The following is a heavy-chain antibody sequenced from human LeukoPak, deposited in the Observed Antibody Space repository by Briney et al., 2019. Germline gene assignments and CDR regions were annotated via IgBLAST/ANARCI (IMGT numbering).Heavy chain of an antibody. D-gene: IGHD6-19*01. CDR1: DGSITSYY. V-gene: IGHV4-59*01. CDR3: ARGRRSSGWYSIVYFDY. CDR2: IYYGENT. J-gene: IGHJ4*02. Sequence: SETLSLTCTVSDGSITSYYWSWIRQPPGKGLEWIGYIYYGENTNYNPSLKSRVTISVDTSKKQFSLKLTSVTAADTAVYYCARGRRSSGWYSIVYFDYWGQGTLVTVSS.